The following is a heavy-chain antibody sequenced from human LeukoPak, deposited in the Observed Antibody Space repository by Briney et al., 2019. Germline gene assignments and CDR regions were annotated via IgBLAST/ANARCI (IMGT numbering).Heavy chain of an antibody. Sequence: GGSLRLSCAASGFTFSSYGMHWVRQAPGKGLEWVAFIRYDGSNKYYADSVKGRFTISRDNSKNTLYLQMNGLRAEDTAVYYCAKENYNGDYDYWGQGTPVTVSS. CDR2: IRYDGSNK. D-gene: IGHD3-10*01. CDR3: AKENYNGDYDY. J-gene: IGHJ4*02. CDR1: GFTFSSYG. V-gene: IGHV3-30*02.